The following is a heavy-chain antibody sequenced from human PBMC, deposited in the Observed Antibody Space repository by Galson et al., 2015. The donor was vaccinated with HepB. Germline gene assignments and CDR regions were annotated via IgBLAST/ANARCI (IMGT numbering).Heavy chain of an antibody. Sequence: SVKVSCKASGYTFTSYAMHWVRQAPGQRLEWMGWINAGNGNTKYSQKFQGRVTITRDTSASTAYMELSSLRSEDTAVYYCARGGGALTITMIVDGAFDIWGQGTMVTVSS. V-gene: IGHV1-3*01. CDR2: INAGNGNT. CDR1: GYTFTSYA. D-gene: IGHD3-22*01. CDR3: ARGGGALTITMIVDGAFDI. J-gene: IGHJ3*02.